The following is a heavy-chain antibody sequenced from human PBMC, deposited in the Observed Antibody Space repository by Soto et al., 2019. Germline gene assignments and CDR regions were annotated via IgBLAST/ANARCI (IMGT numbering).Heavy chain of an antibody. CDR1: GGSFSGYH. Sequence: SETLSLTCGVYGGSFSGYHWSWIRQPPGKGLEWIGEINDSGSINYNPSLKSRVTMSVDMSKNQFSLKLTSVTAADTAVYYCARGLYSSSPRYWGQGTLVTVSS. J-gene: IGHJ4*02. V-gene: IGHV4-34*01. CDR2: INDSGSI. D-gene: IGHD6-6*01. CDR3: ARGLYSSSPRY.